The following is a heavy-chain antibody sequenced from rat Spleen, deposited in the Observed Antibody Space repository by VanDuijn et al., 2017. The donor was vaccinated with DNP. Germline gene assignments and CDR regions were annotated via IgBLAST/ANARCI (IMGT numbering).Heavy chain of an antibody. D-gene: IGHD1-4*01. V-gene: IGHV5-22*01. CDR2: IRYDGGRT. J-gene: IGHJ2*01. CDR3: ARHVLPLRVWDY. Sequence: EVQLVEAGGGLVQPGRSLKLSCAASGFIISDYYMAWVRQVPTKGLAWVAYIRYDGGRTYNGDSVKGRFTISRDNAKNTLYLQMNSLRSEDTATYYCARHVLPLRVWDYWGQGVMVTVSS. CDR1: GFIISDYY.